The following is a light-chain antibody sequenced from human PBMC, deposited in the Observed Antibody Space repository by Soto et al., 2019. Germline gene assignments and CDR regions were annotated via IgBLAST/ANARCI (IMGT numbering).Light chain of an antibody. CDR1: QSVDTY. V-gene: IGKV3-11*01. CDR3: QQYGGLPT. J-gene: IGKJ1*01. Sequence: PGDIATLSCRASQSVDTYLAWYQQKPGQAPRLLIYGASNRAIGIPARFSGSGSGTDFTLTISRLEPEDFAVYYCQQYGGLPTFGQGTKVDIK. CDR2: GAS.